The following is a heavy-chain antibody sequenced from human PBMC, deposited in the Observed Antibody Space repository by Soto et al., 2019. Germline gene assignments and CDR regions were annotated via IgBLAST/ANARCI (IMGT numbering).Heavy chain of an antibody. CDR2: IIPIFGTA. CDR1: GGTFSSYA. V-gene: IGHV1-69*05. Sequence: ASVKVSCKASGGTFSSYAISWVRQAPGQGLEWMGGIIPIFGTANYAQKFQGRVTMTRDTSTSTVYMEVSGLRSEDTAVYYCARDQEPSTLYYDYYYMDVWGKGTTVTVSS. J-gene: IGHJ6*03. CDR3: ARDQEPSTLYYDYYYMDV.